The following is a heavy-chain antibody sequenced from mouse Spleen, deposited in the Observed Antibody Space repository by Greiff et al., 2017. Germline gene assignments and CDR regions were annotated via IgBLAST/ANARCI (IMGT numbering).Heavy chain of an antibody. CDR2: ISSGSSTI. CDR3: ARPTTVVASYYFDY. J-gene: IGHJ2*01. Sequence: EVMLVESGGGLVKPGGSLKLSCAASGFTFSDYGMHWVRQAPEKGLEWVAYISSGSSTIYYADTVKGRFTISRDNAKNTLFLQMTSLRSEDTAMYYCARPTTVVASYYFDYWGQGTTLTVSS. D-gene: IGHD1-1*01. CDR1: GFTFSDYG. V-gene: IGHV5-17*01.